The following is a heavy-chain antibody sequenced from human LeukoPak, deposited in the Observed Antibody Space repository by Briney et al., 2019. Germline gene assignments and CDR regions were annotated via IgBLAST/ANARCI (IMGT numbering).Heavy chain of an antibody. CDR1: GFTFSSYA. CDR3: ARRRPGGYYFDY. V-gene: IGHV3-64*01. J-gene: IGHJ4*02. CDR2: ISSNGGST. Sequence: PGGSLRLSCAASGFTFSSYAMHWVRQAPGKGLEYVSAISSNGGSTYYANSVKGRFTISRDNSKNTLYLQMGSLRAEDMAVYYCARRRPGGYYFDYWGQGTLVTVSS. D-gene: IGHD3-16*01.